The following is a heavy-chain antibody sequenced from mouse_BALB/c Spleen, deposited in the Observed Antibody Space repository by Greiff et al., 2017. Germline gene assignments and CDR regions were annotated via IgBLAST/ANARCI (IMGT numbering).Heavy chain of an antibody. Sequence: EVKVEESGGGLVQPGGSRKLSCAASGFTFSSFGMHWVRQAPEKGLEWVAYISSGSSTIYYADTVKGRFTISRDNPKNTLFLQMTSLRSEDTAMYYCARRVYYDYDGGYYYAMDYWGQGTSVTVSS. J-gene: IGHJ4*01. V-gene: IGHV5-17*02. CDR2: ISSGSSTI. D-gene: IGHD2-4*01. CDR1: GFTFSSFG. CDR3: ARRVYYDYDGGYYYAMDY.